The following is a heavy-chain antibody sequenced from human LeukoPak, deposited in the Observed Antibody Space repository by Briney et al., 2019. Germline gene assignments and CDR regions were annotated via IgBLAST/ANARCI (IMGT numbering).Heavy chain of an antibody. D-gene: IGHD5-18*01. CDR3: ARDLRGRYVDTDYYFDY. CDR1: GYTFTSYG. J-gene: IGHJ4*02. V-gene: IGHV1-18*01. CDR2: ISAYNGNT. Sequence: GASVKVSCKASGYTFTSYGISWVRQAPGQGLEWMGWISAYNGNTNYAQKLQGRVTMTTDTSTSTAYMELRSLRSDDTAVYYCARDLRGRYVDTDYYFDYWGQGTLVTVSS.